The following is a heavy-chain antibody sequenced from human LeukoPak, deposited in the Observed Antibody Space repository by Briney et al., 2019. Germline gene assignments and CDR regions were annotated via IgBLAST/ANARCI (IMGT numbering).Heavy chain of an antibody. CDR3: AGVQWLNDY. V-gene: IGHV4-34*01. CDR2: INHSGST. Sequence: SETLSLTCAVYGGSFSGYYLSWIRQPPGKGLEWIGEINHSGSTNYNPSLKSRVTISVDTSKNQFSLKLSSVTAADTAVYYCAGVQWLNDYWGQGTLVTVSS. CDR1: GGSFSGYY. D-gene: IGHD6-19*01. J-gene: IGHJ4*02.